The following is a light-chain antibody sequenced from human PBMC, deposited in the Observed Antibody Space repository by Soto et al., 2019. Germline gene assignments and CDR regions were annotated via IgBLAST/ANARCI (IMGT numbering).Light chain of an antibody. V-gene: IGKV1-39*01. Sequence: DIQMTQSPSSLSASVGDRATISCRASQTIARYLNWYQQKPGKAPKLLIYDASSLESGVPSRFSGSGSGTDFTLTISSLQPEDVATYYCQKYNSAPLTFGGGTKVDI. CDR2: DAS. J-gene: IGKJ4*01. CDR1: QTIARY. CDR3: QKYNSAPLT.